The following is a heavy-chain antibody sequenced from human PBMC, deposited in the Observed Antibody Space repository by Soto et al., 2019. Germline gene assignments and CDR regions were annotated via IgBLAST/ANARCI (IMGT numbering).Heavy chain of an antibody. CDR3: ASLMVRGVILLYYYGMDV. D-gene: IGHD3-10*01. Sequence: GGSLRLSCAASGFTFSSYDMHWVRQATGKGLEWVSAIGTAGDTYSPGSVKGRFTISRENAKNSLYLQMNSLRAGDTAVYYCASLMVRGVILLYYYGMDVWGQGTTVTVSS. CDR2: IGTAGDT. CDR1: GFTFSSYD. V-gene: IGHV3-13*01. J-gene: IGHJ6*02.